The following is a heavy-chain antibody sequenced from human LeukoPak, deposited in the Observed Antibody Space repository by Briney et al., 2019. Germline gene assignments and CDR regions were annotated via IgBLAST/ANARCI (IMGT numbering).Heavy chain of an antibody. CDR2: ISSSSSYI. CDR3: ARAHGYGDYWYFDL. CDR1: GFTFSTYS. J-gene: IGHJ2*01. Sequence: GGSLRLSCAASGFTFSTYSMNWVRQAPGKGLEWVSSISSSSSYIYYADSVKGRFTISRDNAKNSLYLQMNSLRAEDTAVYYCARAHGYGDYWYFDLWGRGTLVTVSS. V-gene: IGHV3-21*01. D-gene: IGHD4-17*01.